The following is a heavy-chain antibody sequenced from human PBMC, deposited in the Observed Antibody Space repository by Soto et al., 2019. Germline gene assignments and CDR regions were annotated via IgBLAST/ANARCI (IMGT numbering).Heavy chain of an antibody. V-gene: IGHV1-18*01. CDR3: ARESNAHFDY. CDR2: VSGYSDKR. J-gene: IGHJ4*02. D-gene: IGHD7-27*01. Sequence: ASVKVSCKASGYTFNTFGITWVRQAPGQGLEWMGCVSGYSDKRDYSRKLQDRITLTADPSTTTSYMELRSLTSDDTAVYYCARESNAHFDYWGQGTMVTVSS. CDR1: GYTFNTFG.